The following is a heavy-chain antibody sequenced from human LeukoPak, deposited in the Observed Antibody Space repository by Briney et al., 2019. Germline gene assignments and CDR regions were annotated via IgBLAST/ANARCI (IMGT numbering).Heavy chain of an antibody. Sequence: SETLSLTCTVSGGSISSSSYYWGWIRQPPGKGLEWIGSIYYSGSTYYNPSLKSRVTISVDTSKNQFSLKLSSVTAADTAVYYCARQAGTILDYSDYWGQGTLVTVSS. CDR2: IYYSGST. V-gene: IGHV4-39*01. CDR1: GGSISSSSYY. J-gene: IGHJ4*02. CDR3: ARQAGTILDYSDY. D-gene: IGHD6-19*01.